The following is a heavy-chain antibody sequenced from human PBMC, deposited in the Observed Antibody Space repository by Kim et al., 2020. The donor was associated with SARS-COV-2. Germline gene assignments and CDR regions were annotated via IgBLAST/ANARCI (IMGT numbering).Heavy chain of an antibody. Sequence: MSYGGPTDYNPSLKSRLFMSVATSKNHFSLKLSSMIAADTAVYYCAANWDYWGPGTLVTVSS. V-gene: IGHV4-39*02. J-gene: IGHJ4*02. CDR2: MSYGGPT. CDR3: AANWDY.